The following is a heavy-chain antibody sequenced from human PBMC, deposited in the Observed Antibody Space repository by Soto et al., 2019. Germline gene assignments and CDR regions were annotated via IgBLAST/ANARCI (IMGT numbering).Heavy chain of an antibody. Sequence: EVQLVESGGGVVQPGGSLRLSCAASGFTFSSYWMHWVRQAPGKGLVWVSRVNGDGSSTSYAESVKGRFTISRDNAKNTLYLQMNSLRVEDTAVYYCARGGPYSSSEVDYWGQGTLVTVSS. CDR1: GFTFSSYW. CDR2: VNGDGSST. J-gene: IGHJ4*02. CDR3: ARGGPYSSSEVDY. V-gene: IGHV3-74*01. D-gene: IGHD6-6*01.